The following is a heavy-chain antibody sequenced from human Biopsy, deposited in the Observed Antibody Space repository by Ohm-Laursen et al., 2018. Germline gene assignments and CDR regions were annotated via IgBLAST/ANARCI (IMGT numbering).Heavy chain of an antibody. CDR2: ISPYNDKT. J-gene: IGHJ6*02. Sequence: GASVKVSCKASGGNFNTYDITWVRQAPGQGLEWMGWISPYNDKTSYPPKLQDRVTMTADTSTNTAHMELRSRRSDDTAVYYCARVVCTSTTCYGLLDNWGQGTTVTVSS. CDR3: ARVVCTSTTCYGLLDN. V-gene: IGHV1-18*01. CDR1: GGNFNTYD. D-gene: IGHD2/OR15-2a*01.